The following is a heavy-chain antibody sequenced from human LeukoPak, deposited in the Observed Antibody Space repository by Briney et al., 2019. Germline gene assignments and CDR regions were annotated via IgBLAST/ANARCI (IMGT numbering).Heavy chain of an antibody. CDR2: IKQDGSEK. J-gene: IGHJ4*02. CDR1: GFTFSSYW. CDR3: ARISSSYYYFDY. V-gene: IGHV3-7*01. D-gene: IGHD6-13*01. Sequence: GGSLRLSCAASGFTFSSYWMTWVRKAPGKGLEWVANIKQDGSEKYYVDSVKGRFTISRDSAKNSLYLQMNSLRAEDTAVYYCARISSSYYYFDYWGQGTLVTVSS.